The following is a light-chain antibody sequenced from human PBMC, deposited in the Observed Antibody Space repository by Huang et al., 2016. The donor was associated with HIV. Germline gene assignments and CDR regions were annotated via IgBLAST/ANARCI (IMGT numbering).Light chain of an antibody. V-gene: IGKV3-11*01. J-gene: IGKJ4*01. CDR1: QSVGSY. Sequence: EIVLTQSPATLSLSPGERASLSCRASQSVGSYMTWYQQKPGQAPRLLIYDASNRATGIPPRFSGIGSGTDFTLTISNLEPEDFAVYFCQQRSNWPLTFGGGTKVEI. CDR2: DAS. CDR3: QQRSNWPLT.